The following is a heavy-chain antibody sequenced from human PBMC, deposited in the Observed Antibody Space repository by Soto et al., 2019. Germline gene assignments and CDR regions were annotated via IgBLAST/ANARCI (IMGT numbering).Heavy chain of an antibody. CDR2: IWYDGSNK. V-gene: IGHV3-33*01. Sequence: QVQLVESGGGVVQPGRSLRLSCAASGFTFSSYGMHWVRQAPGKGLEWVAVIWYDGSNKYYADSVKGRFSISRDNSKNTLYLQMNSLRAEDTAVYYCAREGIPYYYDSSGYDFIFDYWGQGTLVTVSS. J-gene: IGHJ4*02. CDR3: AREGIPYYYDSSGYDFIFDY. D-gene: IGHD3-22*01. CDR1: GFTFSSYG.